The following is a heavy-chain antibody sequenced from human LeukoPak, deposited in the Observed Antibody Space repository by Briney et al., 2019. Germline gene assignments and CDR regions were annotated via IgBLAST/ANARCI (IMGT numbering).Heavy chain of an antibody. Sequence: SETLSLTCAVYGGSFSGYYWSWLRHPPGQGLEWIVETNHSGSTNYNPSLKSRVTISVDTSKNQFSLKLSSVTAADTAVYYCARDSITMIDYWGQGTLVTVSS. D-gene: IGHD3-22*01. V-gene: IGHV4-34*01. CDR3: ARDSITMIDY. CDR2: TNHSGST. J-gene: IGHJ4*02. CDR1: GGSFSGYY.